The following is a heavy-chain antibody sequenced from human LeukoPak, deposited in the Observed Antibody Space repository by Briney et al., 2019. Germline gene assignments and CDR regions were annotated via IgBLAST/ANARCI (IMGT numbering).Heavy chain of an antibody. CDR3: ANPGRSGYPAYYYYYGMDV. D-gene: IGHD3-3*01. J-gene: IGHJ6*02. CDR1: GYTFTGYY. Sequence: ASVKVSCKASGYTFTGYYMHWVRQAPEQGLEWMGWINPNSGGTNYAQKFQGRVTMTRDTSISTAYMELSRLRSDDTAVYYCANPGRSGYPAYYYYYGMDVWGRGTTVTVSS. V-gene: IGHV1-2*02. CDR2: INPNSGGT.